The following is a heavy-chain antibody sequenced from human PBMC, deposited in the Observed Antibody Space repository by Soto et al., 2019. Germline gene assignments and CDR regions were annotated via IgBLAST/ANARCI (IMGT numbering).Heavy chain of an antibody. CDR3: ARGGPRCRGYF. D-gene: IGHD3-16*01. CDR2: IYYSGSS. J-gene: IGHJ4*01. CDR1: GGSISGDYY. V-gene: IGHV4-30-4*08. Sequence: SETLSLTCSVSGGSISGDYYWSWIRQSPEKGLEWIGYIYYSGSSYSNPALQRRLSMSLDTSKNQFSLKLRSLTAADTAVYYCARGGPRCRGYF.